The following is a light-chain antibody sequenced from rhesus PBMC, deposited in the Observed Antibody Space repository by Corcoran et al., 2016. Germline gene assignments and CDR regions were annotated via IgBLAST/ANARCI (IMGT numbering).Light chain of an antibody. Sequence: DIQMTQSPSSLSASVGDTVTITCRASQSISSWLAWYQQKPGKAPKFLIYKASSLQSGVPSRFSGNGSGTDFTLTISSLQSEDFATYYCQQYSSSPFTFGPGTKLDIK. CDR1: QSISSW. CDR3: QQYSSSPFT. J-gene: IGKJ3*01. V-gene: IGKV1-22*01. CDR2: KAS.